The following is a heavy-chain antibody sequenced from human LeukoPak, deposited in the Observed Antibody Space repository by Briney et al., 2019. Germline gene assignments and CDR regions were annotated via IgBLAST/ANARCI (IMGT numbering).Heavy chain of an antibody. Sequence: SETLSLTCAVYGGSFSGYYWSWIRQPPGKGLEWIGEINHSGSTNYNPSLKSRVIISVDTSKNQFSLKLSSVTAADTAVYYCARARKKGRITMIVVVRDAFDIWGQGTMVTVSS. V-gene: IGHV4-34*01. CDR2: INHSGST. CDR3: ARARKKGRITMIVVVRDAFDI. J-gene: IGHJ3*02. D-gene: IGHD3-22*01. CDR1: GGSFSGYY.